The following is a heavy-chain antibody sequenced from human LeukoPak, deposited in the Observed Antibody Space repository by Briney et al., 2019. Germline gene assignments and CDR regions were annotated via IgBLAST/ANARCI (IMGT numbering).Heavy chain of an antibody. CDR1: GFTLSSYA. CDR3: AKENYNWNTGGFDY. J-gene: IGHJ4*02. CDR2: ISGSGGST. V-gene: IGHV3-23*01. Sequence: GGSLRLSCAASGFTLSSYAMSWVRQAPGKGLEWVSAISGSGGSTYYPDSLKVRVTLPRHNTKNTLYLQMNSLRAEDTAVYYCAKENYNWNTGGFDYWGQGTLVTVSS. D-gene: IGHD1/OR15-1a*01.